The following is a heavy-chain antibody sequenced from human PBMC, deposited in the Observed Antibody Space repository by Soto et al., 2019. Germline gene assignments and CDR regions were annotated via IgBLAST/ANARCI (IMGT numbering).Heavy chain of an antibody. CDR1: GFTFSSYG. V-gene: IGHV3-33*01. J-gene: IGHJ4*02. Sequence: QVQLVESGGGVVQPGRSLRLSCAASGFTFSSYGMHWVRQAPGKGLEWVAVIWHDGSNKYYADSVKGRFTISRDNSKNMLYLQMNSLRAEDTAVYYCARDKDDLSTKTPFDYWGQGTLVAVSS. CDR2: IWHDGSNK. CDR3: ARDKDDLSTKTPFDY. D-gene: IGHD1-1*01.